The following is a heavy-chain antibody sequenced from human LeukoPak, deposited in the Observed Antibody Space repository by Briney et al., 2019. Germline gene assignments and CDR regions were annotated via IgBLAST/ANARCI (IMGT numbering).Heavy chain of an antibody. Sequence: GSLRVSCKASGYTFTNYNISWVRQAPGQGLEWVGWISTSNGYTQYEQKLQGRLTMNADTYTNTAYMEIRSLRFHDTAVYYCARQFGHCYGDNCFPFFDTWGQGSRDPLPS. V-gene: IGHV1-18*01. J-gene: IGHJ4*02. D-gene: IGHD4-23*01. CDR2: ISTSNGYT. CDR3: ARQFGHCYGDNCFPFFDT. CDR1: GYTFTNYN.